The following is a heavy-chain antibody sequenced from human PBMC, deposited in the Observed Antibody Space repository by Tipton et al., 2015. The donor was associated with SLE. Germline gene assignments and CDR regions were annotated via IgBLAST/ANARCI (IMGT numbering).Heavy chain of an antibody. D-gene: IGHD5-12*01. Sequence: SLRLSCAASGFTFSDYEMSWVRQAPGKGLEWVSYISNSGTTIYYADSVKGRFTISRDNAKNSLYLQMYSLRAEDTATYYCARDEGGYVYYWGQGTLVTVSS. CDR1: GFTFSDYE. CDR2: ISNSGTTI. V-gene: IGHV3-48*03. CDR3: ARDEGGYVYY. J-gene: IGHJ4*02.